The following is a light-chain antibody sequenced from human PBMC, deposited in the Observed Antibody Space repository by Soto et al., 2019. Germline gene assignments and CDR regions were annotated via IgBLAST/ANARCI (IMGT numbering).Light chain of an antibody. V-gene: IGKV1-27*01. CDR2: AAS. CDR3: QNYNSPLRT. J-gene: IGKJ1*01. Sequence: DIQMTQSPSSLSASIGDRVTISCRASQGISNDLAWYQKKPGKVPYLLIYAASSSHSGVPSRFRGSGSETDFTLTIVSLQPGEVATYYYQNYNSPLRTFGQGNKVDI. CDR1: QGISND.